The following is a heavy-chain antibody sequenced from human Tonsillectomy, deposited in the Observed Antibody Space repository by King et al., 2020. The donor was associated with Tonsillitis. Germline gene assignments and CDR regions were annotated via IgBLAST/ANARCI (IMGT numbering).Heavy chain of an antibody. D-gene: IGHD5-18*01. CDR2: FYHNGST. V-gene: IGHV4-38-2*02. Sequence: VQLQESGPGLVKPSETLSLTCTVSGYSIRSGNYWGWIRQPPGKGLEWIGSFYHNGSTDYNPSLKSRVTISIDTSKNQLSLNLCPVTAADTAVYYRSKLPDTSMVPFDYCGQGNLVTVSS. J-gene: IGHJ4*02. CDR1: GYSIRSGNY. CDR3: SKLPDTSMVPFDY.